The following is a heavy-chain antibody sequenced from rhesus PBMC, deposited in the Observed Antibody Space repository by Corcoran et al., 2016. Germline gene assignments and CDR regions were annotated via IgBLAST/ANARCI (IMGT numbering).Heavy chain of an antibody. CDR3: AREPSNTVGLDS. CDR1: GGSISSGYYY. V-gene: IGHV4-122*02. D-gene: IGHD4-23*01. J-gene: IGHJ6*01. CDR2: ITYSGST. Sequence: QVQLQESGPGLVKPSETLSLTCAVSGGSISSGYYYWSWIRQPPGKGLEWIGYITYSGSTSYNPSLKSRVTISRDTSKNQCSLKLSSVTAADTAVYYCAREPSNTVGLDSWGQGVVVTVSS.